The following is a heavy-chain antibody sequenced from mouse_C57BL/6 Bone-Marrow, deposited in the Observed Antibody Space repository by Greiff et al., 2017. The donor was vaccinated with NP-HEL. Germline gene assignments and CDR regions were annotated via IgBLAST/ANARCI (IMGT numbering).Heavy chain of an antibody. Sequence: EVKLMESGGDLVKPGGSLKLSCAASGFTFSSYGMSWVRQTPDKRLEWVATISSGGSYTYYPDSVKGRFTISRDNAKNTLYLQMSSLKSEDTAMYYCAIPHYYGSGFAYWGQGTLVTVSA. J-gene: IGHJ3*01. D-gene: IGHD1-1*01. CDR2: ISSGGSYT. CDR1: GFTFSSYG. V-gene: IGHV5-6*01. CDR3: AIPHYYGSGFAY.